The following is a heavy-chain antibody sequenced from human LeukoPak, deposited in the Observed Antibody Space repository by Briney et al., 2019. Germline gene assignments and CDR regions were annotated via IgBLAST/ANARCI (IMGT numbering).Heavy chain of an antibody. D-gene: IGHD2-2*01. CDR1: GFTFTHYG. CDR3: VVVPSAFWHLDL. J-gene: IGHJ2*01. V-gene: IGHV3-33*03. CDR2: ISIDGSKR. Sequence: GTSLRLSCATSGFTFTHYGFNWVRQAPGKGLEWVAVISIDGSKRYYADSVKGRFTISRDDSKYTVFLQMNSLTVEDTADCIFVVVPSAFWHLDLWGRGTLVTVSS.